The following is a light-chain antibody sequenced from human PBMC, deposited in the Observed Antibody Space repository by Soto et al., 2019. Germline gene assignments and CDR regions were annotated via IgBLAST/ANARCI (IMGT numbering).Light chain of an antibody. J-gene: IGKJ5*01. CDR1: QSISSY. Sequence: IKMHHSPSSLSASVGERVTITCRASQSISSYLNWYQQKPGKAPKLLIYAASSLQSGVPSRFSGSGSGTDFTLTISSLQPEDFATYYCQLSYCTPVTFGQVTRLENK. CDR2: AAS. V-gene: IGKV1-39*01. CDR3: QLSYCTPVT.